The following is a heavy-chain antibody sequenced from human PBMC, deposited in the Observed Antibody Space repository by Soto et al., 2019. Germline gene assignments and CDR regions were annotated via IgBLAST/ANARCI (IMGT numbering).Heavy chain of an antibody. CDR3: ARVVPGAEAWFGP. Sequence: QVQLVQSGGEVKRPVASVKVSCKTSGYTFSNYGITWVRQATGQPLEWLGWISLYSDGTNYAQKFQGRVSMTTDTSTTTAYMELRSLRSDDTAVYYCARVVPGAEAWFGPWGQGTLVTVSS. J-gene: IGHJ5*02. D-gene: IGHD2-2*01. V-gene: IGHV1-18*01. CDR2: ISLYSDGT. CDR1: GYTFSNYG.